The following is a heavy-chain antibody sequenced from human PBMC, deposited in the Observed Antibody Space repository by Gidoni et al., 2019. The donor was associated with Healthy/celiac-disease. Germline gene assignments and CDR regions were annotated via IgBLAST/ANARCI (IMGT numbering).Heavy chain of an antibody. J-gene: IGHJ6*03. CDR3: ARRVLGGGYYMDV. Sequence: EVQLVESGGGLVQPGGSLRLSCAAPGFTFSSYSMNWVRQAPGKGLEWVSYISSSSSTIYYADSVKGRFTISRDNAKNSLYLQMNSLRAEDTAVYCCARRVLGGGYYMDVWGKGTTVTVSS. CDR2: ISSSSSTI. CDR1: GFTFSSYS. D-gene: IGHD2-8*02. V-gene: IGHV3-48*01.